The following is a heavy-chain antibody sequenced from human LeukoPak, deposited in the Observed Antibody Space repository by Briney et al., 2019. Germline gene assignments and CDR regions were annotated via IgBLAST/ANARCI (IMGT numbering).Heavy chain of an antibody. CDR3: AKSLGVGGYTRYKGFDQ. D-gene: IGHD5-24*01. CDR1: GFTFSSYA. Sequence: PGGSLRLSFAASGFTFSSYAMNWVRQAPGKGLEWVSSFSGSDGSTYYADFVKGRFTISRDNSKNTLHLQMNSLRAEVTAVYYCAKSLGVGGYTRYKGFDQWGQGTLVPVSS. V-gene: IGHV3-23*01. CDR2: FSGSDGST. J-gene: IGHJ4*02.